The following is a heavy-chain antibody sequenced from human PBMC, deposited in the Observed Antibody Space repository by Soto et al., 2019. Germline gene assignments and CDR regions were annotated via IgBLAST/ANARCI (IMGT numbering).Heavy chain of an antibody. CDR2: ILXGGSP. Sequence: PSETLSLSFTFSCYSGSSVCFPWAWLRRPPGKGLEWIGYILXGGSPYCRPSLQSRMHMSLDATMNHYSLRLTSVTDPDTAVYFIARSPCGWDTISYFDYGGQGKLVTVSS. CDR3: ARSPCGWDTISYFDY. D-gene: IGHD6-19*01. V-gene: IGHV4-30-2*05. J-gene: IGHJ4*02. CDR1: CYSGSSVCFP.